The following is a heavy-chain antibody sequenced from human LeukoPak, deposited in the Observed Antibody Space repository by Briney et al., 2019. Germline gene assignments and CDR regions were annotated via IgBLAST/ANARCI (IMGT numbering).Heavy chain of an antibody. J-gene: IGHJ4*02. V-gene: IGHV1-18*01. CDR3: ARGRIAVAGTFGDY. Sequence: GASVKVSCKASGYTFTGYGISWVRQAPGQGLEWMGWISAYTGNTNYAQKLQGRVTMTTDTSTSTAYMELRSVRSDDTAVYYCARGRIAVAGTFGDYWGQGTLVTVSS. CDR1: GYTFTGYG. D-gene: IGHD6-19*01. CDR2: ISAYTGNT.